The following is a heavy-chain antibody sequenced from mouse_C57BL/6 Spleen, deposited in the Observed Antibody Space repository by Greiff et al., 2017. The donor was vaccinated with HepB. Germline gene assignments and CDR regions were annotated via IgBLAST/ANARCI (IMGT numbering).Heavy chain of an antibody. Sequence: QVQLKESGAELARPGASVKLSCKASGYTFTSYGISWVKQRTGQGLEWIGEIYPRSGNTYYNEKFKGKATLTADKSSSTAYMELRSLTSEDSAVYFCARSDGKFLYAMDYWGQGTSVTVSS. CDR2: IYPRSGNT. J-gene: IGHJ4*01. D-gene: IGHD2-1*01. V-gene: IGHV1-81*01. CDR3: ARSDGKFLYAMDY. CDR1: GYTFTSYG.